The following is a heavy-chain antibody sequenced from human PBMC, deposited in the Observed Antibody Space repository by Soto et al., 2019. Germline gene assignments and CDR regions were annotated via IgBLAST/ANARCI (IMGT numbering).Heavy chain of an antibody. J-gene: IGHJ6*02. V-gene: IGHV1-18*04. CDR2: VSPYDGKT. CDR3: ARGGYYDISGSPNYHYYGLKV. CDR1: AYTFSSYG. D-gene: IGHD3-9*01. Sequence: QAQLMQSGAEVKRPGASVKVSCRSSAYTFSSYGITWVRQAPGQGLEWLGWVSPYDGKTNYAPSFQGRVYMSTDTSPNTAYVELRSLRVDDTANSYCARGGYYDISGSPNYHYYGLKVWRQGTTVIVS.